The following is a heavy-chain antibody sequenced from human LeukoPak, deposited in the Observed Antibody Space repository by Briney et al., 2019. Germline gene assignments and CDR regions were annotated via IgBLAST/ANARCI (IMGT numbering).Heavy chain of an antibody. Sequence: ASVKVSCKASGGTFSSYAISWVRQAPGQGLEWMGWINPNSGGTNYAQKFQGRVTMTRDTSISTAYMELSRLRSDDAAVYYCAKGTTYDILTGPWGQGTMVTVSS. CDR3: AKGTTYDILTGP. J-gene: IGHJ3*01. V-gene: IGHV1-2*02. CDR1: GGTFSSYA. CDR2: INPNSGGT. D-gene: IGHD3-9*01.